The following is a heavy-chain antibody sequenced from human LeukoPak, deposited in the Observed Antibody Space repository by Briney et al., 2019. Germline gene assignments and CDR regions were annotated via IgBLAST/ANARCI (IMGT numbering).Heavy chain of an antibody. CDR1: GGSISSSSYY. J-gene: IGHJ4*02. V-gene: IGHV4-39*07. CDR2: IYYSGST. CDR3: ARAGTQLVGDSFLDY. Sequence: SETLSLTCTVSGGSISSSSYYWGWIRQPPGKGLEWIGSIYYSGSTYYNPSLKSRVIISVDTSKNQFSLKLSSVTAADTAVYYCARAGTQLVGDSFLDYWGQGTLVTVSS. D-gene: IGHD6-6*01.